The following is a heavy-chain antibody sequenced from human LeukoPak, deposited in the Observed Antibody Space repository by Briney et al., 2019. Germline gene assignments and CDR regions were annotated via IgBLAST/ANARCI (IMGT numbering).Heavy chain of an antibody. CDR2: IHSGGST. V-gene: IGHV3-53*01. D-gene: IGHD1-26*01. J-gene: IGHJ4*02. CDR3: ARVGSTLTFDY. CDR1: GFTVSSKY. Sequence: GGSLRLSCAASGFTVSSKYMSWVRQAPGKGLEWVSVIHSGGSTHYADSVKGRFSISRDNSKNTLYLQMSSLRADDTAVYYCARVGSTLTFDYWGQGNLVTVSS.